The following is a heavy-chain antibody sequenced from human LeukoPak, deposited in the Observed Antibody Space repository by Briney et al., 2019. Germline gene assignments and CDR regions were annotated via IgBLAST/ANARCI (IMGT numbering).Heavy chain of an antibody. CDR3: TRDYRGTFDY. CDR2: IKQDGSEK. J-gene: IGHJ4*02. D-gene: IGHD1-26*01. Sequence: GGSLRLSCAASGFTVGTNYMSWVRQAPGKGLEWVANIKQDGSEKNYVDSVKGRFTISRDNAKNSLYLQMNSLRAEDTAVYYCTRDYRGTFDYWGQGTLVTVSS. V-gene: IGHV3-7*03. CDR1: GFTVGTNY.